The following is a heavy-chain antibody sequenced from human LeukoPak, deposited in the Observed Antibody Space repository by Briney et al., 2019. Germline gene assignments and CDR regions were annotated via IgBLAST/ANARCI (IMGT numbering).Heavy chain of an antibody. J-gene: IGHJ4*02. CDR1: GSTFTSYY. D-gene: IGHD3-10*01. Sequence: ASVKVSCKASGSTFTSYYMHWVRQAPGQGLEWMGIINPSGGSTSYAQKFQGRVTMTRDTSTSTVYMELSSLRSEDTAVYYCARDQLLITMVRGVLDYWGQGTLVTVSS. V-gene: IGHV1-46*01. CDR3: ARDQLLITMVRGVLDY. CDR2: INPSGGST.